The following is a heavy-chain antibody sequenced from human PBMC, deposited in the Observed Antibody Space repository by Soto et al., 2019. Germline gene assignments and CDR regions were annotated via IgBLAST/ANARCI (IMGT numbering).Heavy chain of an antibody. V-gene: IGHV4-59*13. CDR3: ANYDISGFGLGG. D-gene: IGHD3-22*01. J-gene: IGHJ4*02. CDR1: GRPISSYY. CDR2: TYHRGTT. Sequence: LQTLSLTCTVSGRPISSYYCSWIRQPPGKGLEWMGFTYHRGTTNYNPSLKSRVTIVVDTSKNQFSWRLSSVPAADTAVYYCANYDISGFGLGGWGQGTLVTVSS.